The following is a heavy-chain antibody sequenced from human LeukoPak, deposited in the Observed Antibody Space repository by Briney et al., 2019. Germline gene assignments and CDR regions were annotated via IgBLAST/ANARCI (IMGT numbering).Heavy chain of an antibody. Sequence: GGSLRLSRAASGFTFSDFWMHWVRQAPGKGLEWVAVISYDGSNKYYADSVKGRFTISRDNSKNTLYLQMNSLRAEDTAVYYCAKDVVEYYGSGSYRFDYWGQGTLVTVSS. CDR1: GFTFSDFW. V-gene: IGHV3-30*18. CDR2: ISYDGSNK. D-gene: IGHD3-10*01. CDR3: AKDVVEYYGSGSYRFDY. J-gene: IGHJ4*02.